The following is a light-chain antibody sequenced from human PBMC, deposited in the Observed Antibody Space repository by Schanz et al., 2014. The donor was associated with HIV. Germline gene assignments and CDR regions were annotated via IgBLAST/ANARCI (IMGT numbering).Light chain of an antibody. CDR1: SGDVGSYNY. Sequence: QSVLTQPASVSGSPGQSISISCTGTSGDVGSYNYVSWYQQHPGKAPKLMLYDVSNRPSGVSNRFSGSKSDNTASLTVSGLEAEDEADYYCSSYAGSSTLAFGGGTKLPVL. CDR3: SSYAGSSTLA. J-gene: IGLJ2*01. CDR2: DVS. V-gene: IGLV2-14*03.